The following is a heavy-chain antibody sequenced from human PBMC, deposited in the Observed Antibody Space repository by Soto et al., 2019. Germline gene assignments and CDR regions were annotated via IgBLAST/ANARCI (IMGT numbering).Heavy chain of an antibody. CDR2: ILVDGRT. CDR1: GFICSSYD. Sequence: GGSLRLSCAASGFICSSYDMSWVRQTPGKGLEWVSTILVDGRTFYVDSVKGRFTISRDSSKNTVYLQMNSLTAGDTALYYCAKATATGGGAFDICGQGTMVTVSS. V-gene: IGHV3-23*01. J-gene: IGHJ3*02. D-gene: IGHD2-8*02. CDR3: AKATATGGGAFDI.